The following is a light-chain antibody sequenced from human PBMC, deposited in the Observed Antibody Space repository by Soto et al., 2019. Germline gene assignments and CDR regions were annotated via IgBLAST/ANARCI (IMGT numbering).Light chain of an antibody. CDR1: QYINTR. J-gene: IGKJ1*01. CDR3: QQYGSSWT. CDR2: QTS. V-gene: IGKV3-20*01. Sequence: EIVLTQSPASLCSVPGDRFTLSARASQYINTRLAWYQHRPGQAPRLLIYQTSIRAAGIPDRFSGSGSGTDFILTISRLETEDFAVYYCQQYGSSWTFGQGTKVDIK.